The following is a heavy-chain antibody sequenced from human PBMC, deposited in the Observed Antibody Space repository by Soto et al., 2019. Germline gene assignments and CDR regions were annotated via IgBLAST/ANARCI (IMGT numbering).Heavy chain of an antibody. J-gene: IGHJ4*02. CDR2: INHSGST. CDR1: GGPFSGYY. CDR3: ARGSSWQNDY. D-gene: IGHD6-13*01. Sequence: LETLSLTCSVYGGPFSGYYWSWIRQPPGKGLEWIGEINHSGSTNYNPSLKSRVTISVDTSKNQFSLKLSSVTAADTAVYYCARGSSWQNDYWGQGTLVT. V-gene: IGHV4-34*01.